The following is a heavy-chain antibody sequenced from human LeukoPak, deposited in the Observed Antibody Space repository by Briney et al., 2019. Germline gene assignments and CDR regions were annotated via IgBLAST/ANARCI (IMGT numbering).Heavy chain of an antibody. CDR2: MNPNRGDT. D-gene: IGHD4-17*01. J-gene: IGHJ4*02. Sequence: ASVKVSCKASGYTFTSYDIHWVRQATGQGLEWMGRMNPNRGDTDYAQKFQGRVTMTRDTSISTAYMELSSLRSEDTALYYCARGGDYDDGYFDYWGQGTLVTVSS. CDR3: ARGGDYDDGYFDY. V-gene: IGHV1-8*01. CDR1: GYTFTSYD.